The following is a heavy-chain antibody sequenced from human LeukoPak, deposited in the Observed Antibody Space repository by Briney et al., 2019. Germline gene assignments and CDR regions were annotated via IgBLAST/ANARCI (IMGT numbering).Heavy chain of an antibody. CDR2: ISSSSSTI. Sequence: GGSLRLSCAASGFTFSSYSMNWVRQAPGKGLEWVSYISSSSSTIYYADPVKGRFTISRDNAKNSLYLQMNSLRAEDTAVYYCARGGETGDRFLYYYYYMDVWGKGATVTVSS. CDR1: GFTFSSYS. V-gene: IGHV3-48*01. D-gene: IGHD7-27*01. CDR3: ARGGETGDRFLYYYYYMDV. J-gene: IGHJ6*03.